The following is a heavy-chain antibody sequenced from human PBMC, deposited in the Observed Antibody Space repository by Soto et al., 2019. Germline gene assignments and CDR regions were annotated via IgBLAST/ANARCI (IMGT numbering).Heavy chain of an antibody. CDR1: GGSFTSNNW. CDR2: IYRTGST. J-gene: IGHJ4*02. D-gene: IGHD1-7*01. CDR3: ASRDPGTSVDY. Sequence: SETLSLTCAVSGGSFTSNNWWTWLRQPPGQGLEWLGEIYRTGSTYYNPSLKSRVTISLTKSENQFSLKVTSLTAADTAVYYCASRDPGTSVDYWGQGTLVTVSS. V-gene: IGHV4-4*02.